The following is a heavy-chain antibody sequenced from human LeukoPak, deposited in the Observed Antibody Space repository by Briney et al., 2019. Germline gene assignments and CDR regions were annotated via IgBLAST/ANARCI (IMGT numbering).Heavy chain of an antibody. CDR3: ARDLQVPPRSLFDY. Sequence: PGGSLRLSCAASGFTFSNYGMSWVRQAPGKGLEWISGISGTGGSTYYADSVKGRFTISRDNSKNTLYLQMNSLRAEDTAIYYCARDLQVPPRSLFDYWGQGTLVTVSS. J-gene: IGHJ4*02. V-gene: IGHV3-23*01. D-gene: IGHD1-26*01. CDR1: GFTFSNYG. CDR2: ISGTGGST.